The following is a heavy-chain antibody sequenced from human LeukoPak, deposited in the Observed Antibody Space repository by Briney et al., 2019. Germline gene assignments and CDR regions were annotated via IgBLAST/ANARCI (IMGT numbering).Heavy chain of an antibody. Sequence: SVKVSCKASGGTFSSYAISWVRQAPGQGLEWMGRIIPIFGTANYAQKFQGRVTITTDESTSTAYMELRSLRSDDTAVYYCARADTPLRYFDWLSRTMVTELFDYWGQGTLVTVSS. V-gene: IGHV1-69*05. CDR3: ARADTPLRYFDWLSRTMVTELFDY. J-gene: IGHJ4*02. CDR2: IIPIFGTA. CDR1: GGTFSSYA. D-gene: IGHD3-9*01.